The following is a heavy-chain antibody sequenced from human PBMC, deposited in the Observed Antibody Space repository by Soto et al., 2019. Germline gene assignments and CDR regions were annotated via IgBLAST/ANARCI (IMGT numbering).Heavy chain of an antibody. J-gene: IGHJ3*02. D-gene: IGHD3-22*01. CDR2: INYSGST. CDR1: GGSISSYY. Sequence: SETLSLTCTVSGGSISSYYWSWIRQPPGKGLEWIGYINYSGSTNYNPSLKSRVTISVDTSKNQFSLKLSSVTAADTAVYYCARGFGDYYDSSGYSHDAFDIWGQGTMVTVSS. CDR3: ARGFGDYYDSSGYSHDAFDI. V-gene: IGHV4-59*01.